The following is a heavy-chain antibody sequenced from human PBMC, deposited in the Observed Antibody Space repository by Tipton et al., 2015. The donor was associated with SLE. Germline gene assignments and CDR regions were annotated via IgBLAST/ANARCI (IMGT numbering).Heavy chain of an antibody. CDR3: ASVLRFLEWLPLDY. Sequence: TLSLTCSVSGYSISSAYYWGWIRQPPGRGLEWIGGIYHSGNTYYNPSLMSRVTISVDTSKNQFSLKLSSVTATDTAVYYCASVLRFLEWLPLDYWGQGTLVTVSS. CDR2: IYHSGNT. CDR1: GYSISSAYY. D-gene: IGHD3-3*01. J-gene: IGHJ4*02. V-gene: IGHV4-38-2*02.